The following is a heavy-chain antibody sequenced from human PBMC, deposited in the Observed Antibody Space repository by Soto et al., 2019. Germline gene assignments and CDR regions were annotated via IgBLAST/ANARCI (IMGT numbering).Heavy chain of an antibody. J-gene: IGHJ4*02. D-gene: IGHD3-16*01. CDR1: GGSISSYC. CDR2: IYYSWST. CDR3: ARQGGLRVFEY. Sequence: SETLSLTCTVSGGSISSYCWTWIRQPPGKELEWIGYIYYSWSTNYNPSLKSRVTISVDTSKNQFSLKLSSVTAADTAVYYCARQGGLRVFEYWRQGILVTVSS. V-gene: IGHV4-59*01.